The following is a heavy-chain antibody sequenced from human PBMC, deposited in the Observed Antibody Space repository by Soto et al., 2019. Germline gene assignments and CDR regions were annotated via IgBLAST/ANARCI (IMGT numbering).Heavy chain of an antibody. V-gene: IGHV1-69*13. CDR3: ATERGHAYGLCRGHPFDP. CDR1: VGTFSRYA. CDR2: IIPMFGRP. Sequence: SVPVPCQASVGTFSRYAIGWVRQVPGQGGEWMGGIIPMFGRPNYAQKFQDRVTINADETTSTAYMELRSLRSEDTAIYDCATERGHAYGLCRGHPFDPWGQGTLVTVSS. J-gene: IGHJ5*02. D-gene: IGHD3-10*01.